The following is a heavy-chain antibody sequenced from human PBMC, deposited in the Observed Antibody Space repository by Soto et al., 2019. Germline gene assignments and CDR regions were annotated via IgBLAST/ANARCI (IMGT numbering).Heavy chain of an antibody. J-gene: IGHJ3*02. D-gene: IGHD2-21*02. CDR1: GFTFSSYA. V-gene: IGHV3-30-3*01. CDR2: ISYDGSNK. Sequence: GGSLRLSCAASGFTFSSYAMHWVRQAPGKGLEWVAVISYDGSNKYYADSVKGRFTISRDNSKNTLYLQMNSLRAEDTAVYYCARRLLFEDDAFDIWGQGTMVTVSS. CDR3: ARRLLFEDDAFDI.